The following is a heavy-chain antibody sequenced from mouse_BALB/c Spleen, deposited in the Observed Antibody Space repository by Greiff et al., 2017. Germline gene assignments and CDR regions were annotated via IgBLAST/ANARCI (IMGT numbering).Heavy chain of an antibody. J-gene: IGHJ4*01. V-gene: IGHV2-9*02. D-gene: IGHD2-2*01. CDR3: ARDRGLRRGSHAMDY. CDR1: GFSLTSYG. Sequence: VKLMESGPGLVAPSQSLSITCTVSGFSLTSYGVHWVRQPPGKGLEWLGVIWAGGSTNYNSALMSRLSISKDNSKSQVFLKMNSLQTDDTAMYYCARDRGLRRGSHAMDYWGQGTSVTVSS. CDR2: IWAGGST.